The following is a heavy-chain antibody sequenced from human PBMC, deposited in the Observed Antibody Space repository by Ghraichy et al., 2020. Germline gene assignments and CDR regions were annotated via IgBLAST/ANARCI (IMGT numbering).Heavy chain of an antibody. D-gene: IGHD2-21*01. CDR3: AKDDILWGRAEYFDL. J-gene: IGHJ2*01. Sequence: GGSLRLSCAASGFTFSSYAMSWVRQAPGKGLEWVSAISGSGGSTYYADSVKGRFTISRDNSKNTLYLQMNSLRAEDTAVYYCAKDDILWGRAEYFDLWGRGTLVTVSS. V-gene: IGHV3-23*01. CDR2: ISGSGGST. CDR1: GFTFSSYA.